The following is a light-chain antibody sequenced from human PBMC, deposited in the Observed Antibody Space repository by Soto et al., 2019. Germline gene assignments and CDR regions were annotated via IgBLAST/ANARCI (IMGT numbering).Light chain of an antibody. CDR3: AAWDDSLGGPV. V-gene: IGLV1-47*01. Sequence: QSVLTQPPSASGTPGQRVAISCSGSSSNIGRNYVYWYQQVPGTAPKLLIYKNNQRPSGVPDRFSGSKSGTSASLAISGLRSDDEADYYCAAWDDSLGGPVFGGGTKLTVL. J-gene: IGLJ2*01. CDR1: SSNIGRNY. CDR2: KNN.